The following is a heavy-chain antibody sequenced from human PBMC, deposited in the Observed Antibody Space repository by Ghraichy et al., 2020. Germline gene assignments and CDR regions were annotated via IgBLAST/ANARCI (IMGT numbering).Heavy chain of an antibody. CDR2: IDYSANT. V-gene: IGHV4-59*01. D-gene: IGHD1-26*01. Sequence: LTCTVSGGSISTSHWSWIRQPPEKGLEWIGYIDYSANTIYNPSLKSRVSISIDTSKSQVSLKLSSVTAADTALYYCARVRGTSSGSLDFDCWGQGTLVTVSS. J-gene: IGHJ4*02. CDR1: GGSISTSH. CDR3: ARVRGTSSGSLDFDC.